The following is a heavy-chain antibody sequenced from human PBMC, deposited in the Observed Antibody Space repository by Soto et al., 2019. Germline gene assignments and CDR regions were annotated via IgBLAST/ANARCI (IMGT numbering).Heavy chain of an antibody. CDR1: GFTFSSYA. Sequence: EVQLLESGGGLVQPGGSLRLSCAASGFTFSSYAMNWVRQAPGKGLEWVSAISGSGGSTYYADSVKGRFTISRDNSKNTLYLQMNSLRAEDTAVYYCAKGPQRRLYYYYGMDVWGQGTTVTVSS. CDR3: AKGPQRRLYYYYGMDV. V-gene: IGHV3-23*01. D-gene: IGHD1-1*01. J-gene: IGHJ6*02. CDR2: ISGSGGST.